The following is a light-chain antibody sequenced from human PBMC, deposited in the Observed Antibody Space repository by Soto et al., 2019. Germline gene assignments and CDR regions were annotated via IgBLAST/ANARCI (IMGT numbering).Light chain of an antibody. V-gene: IGLV2-23*01. CDR1: SSDVGSYNL. Sequence: QSVLTQPASVSGSPGQSITISCTGSSSDVGSYNLVSWYQQHPDKAPKLMIYEGTKRPSGVSIRFSGSKSGNTASLTISGLQAEDEADYYCCSYAGSSTPRVFGSGTKVTVL. CDR2: EGT. J-gene: IGLJ1*01. CDR3: CSYAGSSTPRV.